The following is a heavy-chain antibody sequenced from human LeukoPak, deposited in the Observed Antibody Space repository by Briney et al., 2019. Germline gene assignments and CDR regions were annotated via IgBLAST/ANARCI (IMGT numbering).Heavy chain of an antibody. D-gene: IGHD3-16*01. Sequence: GASVKVSCKASGYTFTGYYMHWVRQAPGQGLEWMGWINPNSGGTNYAQKFQGRVTMTRDTSISTAYMELSRLRSDDTAVYYCARGRGIRRVILRFDPWGQGTLVTVSS. CDR2: INPNSGGT. CDR3: ARGRGIRRVILRFDP. CDR1: GYTFTGYY. J-gene: IGHJ5*02. V-gene: IGHV1-2*02.